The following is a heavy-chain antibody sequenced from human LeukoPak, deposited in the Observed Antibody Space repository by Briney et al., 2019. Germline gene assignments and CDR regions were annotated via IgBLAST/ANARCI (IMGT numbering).Heavy chain of an antibody. CDR2: ISYDGSSK. Sequence: GRSLRLSCAASGFSFSTYAMHWVRQAPGKGLEWVAVISYDGSSKYYADSVKGRFTISRDNSKNTMYLQMNSLRAEDTAVYYCARDRTAVNYDILTGYYFSPTFDYWGQGTLVTVSS. CDR1: GFSFSTYA. D-gene: IGHD3-9*01. CDR3: ARDRTAVNYDILTGYYFSPTFDY. V-gene: IGHV3-30-3*01. J-gene: IGHJ4*02.